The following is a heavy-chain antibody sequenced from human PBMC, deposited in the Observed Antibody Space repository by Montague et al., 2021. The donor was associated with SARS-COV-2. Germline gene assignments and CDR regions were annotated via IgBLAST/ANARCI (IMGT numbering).Heavy chain of an antibody. Sequence: SLRLSCAASGFIFNDYEMNWVRQAPGKGLEWVSYISRSGSIIYXXXSXXXRFXISRDNTKKSLFLQLKRLRAEDTAISFCARDGFLYDTSGNLKSYNGMDVWGQGTAVTVS. V-gene: IGHV3-48*03. D-gene: IGHD3-22*01. CDR1: GFIFNDYE. CDR2: ISRSGSII. CDR3: ARDGFLYDTSGNLKSYNGMDV. J-gene: IGHJ6*02.